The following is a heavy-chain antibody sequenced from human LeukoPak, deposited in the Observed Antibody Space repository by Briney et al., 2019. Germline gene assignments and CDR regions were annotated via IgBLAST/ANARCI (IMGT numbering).Heavy chain of an antibody. Sequence: PSETLSLTCTVSGGSISSYYWSWIRQPPGKGLEWIGYIYYSGSTNYNPSLKSRVTISVDTSKNQFSLKLSSVTAADTAVYYCARGVTITGTTAYYYYYMDVWGKGTTVTVSS. CDR3: ARGVTITGTTAYYYYYMDV. CDR2: IYYSGST. D-gene: IGHD1-20*01. CDR1: GGSISSYY. J-gene: IGHJ6*03. V-gene: IGHV4-59*01.